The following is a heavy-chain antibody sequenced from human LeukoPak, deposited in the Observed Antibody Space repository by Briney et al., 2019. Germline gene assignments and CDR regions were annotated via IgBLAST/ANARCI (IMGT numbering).Heavy chain of an antibody. D-gene: IGHD5-24*01. V-gene: IGHV4-34*01. Sequence: SETLSLTCTVSGGSISGYYWSWIRQPPGKGLEWIGEINHSGSTNYNPSLKSRVTISVDTSKNQFSLKLSSVTAADTAVYYCARVGRDGYNRRFDYWGQGTLVTVSS. J-gene: IGHJ4*02. CDR3: ARVGRDGYNRRFDY. CDR1: GGSISGYY. CDR2: INHSGST.